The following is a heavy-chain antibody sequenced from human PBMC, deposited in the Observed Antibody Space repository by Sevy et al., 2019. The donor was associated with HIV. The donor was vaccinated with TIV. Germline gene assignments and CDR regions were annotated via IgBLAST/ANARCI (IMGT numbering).Heavy chain of an antibody. CDR1: GFTFSSYA. CDR2: ISYDGSNK. D-gene: IGHD3-22*01. J-gene: IGHJ6*02. Sequence: GGCLRLSCAASGFTFSSYAMHWVRQAPGKGLEWMAVISYDGSNKYYADSVKGRFTISRDNSKNMLYLQMNSLRAEDTAVYYCASVIGVSLVSIDYYYGMDVWGQGTTVTVSS. V-gene: IGHV3-30*04. CDR3: ASVIGVSLVSIDYYYGMDV.